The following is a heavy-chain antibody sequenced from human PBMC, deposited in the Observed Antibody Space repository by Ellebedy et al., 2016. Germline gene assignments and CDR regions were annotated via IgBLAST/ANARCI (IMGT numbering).Heavy chain of an antibody. V-gene: IGHV3-53*01. CDR2: IYSGGST. CDR3: ARLGVIAAAGASDY. D-gene: IGHD6-13*01. J-gene: IGHJ4*02. CDR1: GFTVSSNY. Sequence: GESLKISCAASGFTVSSNYMSWVRQAPGKGLEWVSVIYSGGSTYYADSVKGRFTISRDNSKNTLYLQMNSLRAEDTAVYYCARLGVIAAAGASDYWGQGTLVIVSS.